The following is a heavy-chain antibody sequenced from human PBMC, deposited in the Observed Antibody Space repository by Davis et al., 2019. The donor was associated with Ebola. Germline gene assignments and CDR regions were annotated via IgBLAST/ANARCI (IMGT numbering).Heavy chain of an antibody. D-gene: IGHD3-3*01. V-gene: IGHV4-34*01. Sequence: SETLSLTYAVYGGSFSGYYWSWIRQPPGKGLEWIGEINHSGSTNYNPSLKSRVTISVDTSKNQFSLKLSSVTAADTAVYYCARGTVTIFGLDYWGQGTLVTVSS. CDR2: INHSGST. J-gene: IGHJ4*02. CDR1: GGSFSGYY. CDR3: ARGTVTIFGLDY.